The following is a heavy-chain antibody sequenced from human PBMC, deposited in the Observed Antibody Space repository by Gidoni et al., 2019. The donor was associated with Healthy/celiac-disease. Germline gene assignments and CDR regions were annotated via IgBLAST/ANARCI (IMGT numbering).Heavy chain of an antibody. CDR1: GFPFSSYA. CDR3: ARGSYYYDSSGYFYYFDY. CDR2: ISYDGSNK. D-gene: IGHD3-22*01. V-gene: IGHV3-30*04. J-gene: IGHJ4*02. Sequence: QVQLVESGGGVVQPGRSLRLSCAASGFPFSSYAMHWVRQAPGKGLEWVAVISYDGSNKYYADSVKGRFTISRDNSKNTLYLQMNSLRAEDTAVYYCARGSYYYDSSGYFYYFDYWGQGTLVTVSS.